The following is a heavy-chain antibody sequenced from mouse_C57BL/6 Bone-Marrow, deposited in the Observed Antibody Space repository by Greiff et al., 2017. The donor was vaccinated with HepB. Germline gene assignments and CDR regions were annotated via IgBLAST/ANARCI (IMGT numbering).Heavy chain of an antibody. V-gene: IGHV1-64*01. CDR2: IHPSSGST. D-gene: IGHD2-4*01. CDR3: ARGGLRRYYAMDY. Sequence: VQLQQPGAELVKPGASVKLSCKASGYTFTSYWMHWVKQRPGQGLEWIGMIHPSSGSTNYNEKFKSKATLTVDKSSSTAYMQLSSLTSEDSAVYYCARGGLRRYYAMDYWGQGTSVTVSS. CDR1: GYTFTSYW. J-gene: IGHJ4*01.